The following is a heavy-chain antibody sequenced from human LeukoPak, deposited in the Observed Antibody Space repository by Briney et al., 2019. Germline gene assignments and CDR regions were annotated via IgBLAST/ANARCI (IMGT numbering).Heavy chain of an antibody. Sequence: GGSLRLSCAASGFTFSGYWMSWVRQAPGKGLEWVANIKQNGSETFYADSVRGRFTISRDNAKISQYLQMNSLRVEDTAVYYCARWANSIDYWGQGALVTVSS. CDR2: IKQNGSET. CDR3: ARWANSIDY. CDR1: GFTFSGYW. D-gene: IGHD5-18*01. J-gene: IGHJ4*02. V-gene: IGHV3-7*01.